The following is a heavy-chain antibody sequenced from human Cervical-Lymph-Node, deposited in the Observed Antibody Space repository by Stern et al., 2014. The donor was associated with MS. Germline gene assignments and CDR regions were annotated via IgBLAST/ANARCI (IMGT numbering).Heavy chain of an antibody. V-gene: IGHV3-33*01. CDR2: IWYDGSNK. J-gene: IGHJ6*02. CDR1: GFTFSNYA. CDR3: ARDPEGYYYYCGMDV. Sequence: DQLVESGGGVVQPGRSLRLSCAASGFTFSNYAMHWVRQAPGKGLEWVAVIWYDGSNKYYEDSVKGRFTISRDNSKNTLYLQMDSLRAEDTAVYYCARDPEGYYYYCGMDVWGQGTTVTVSS.